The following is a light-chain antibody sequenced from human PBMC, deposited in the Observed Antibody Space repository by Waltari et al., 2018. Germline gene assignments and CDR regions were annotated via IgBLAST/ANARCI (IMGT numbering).Light chain of an antibody. CDR2: LGS. CDR1: QSLLHSNGYNY. CDR3: MQALPSFT. J-gene: IGKJ3*01. Sequence: DIVMTQSPLSLPVTPGEPASISCRSSQSLLHSNGYNYLDWYLQKPGQSPQLLIYLGSNRASGVPDRFSGSGSGTDFTLKISRVEAEDVGVYYCMQALPSFTFGPVTKVDIK. V-gene: IGKV2-28*01.